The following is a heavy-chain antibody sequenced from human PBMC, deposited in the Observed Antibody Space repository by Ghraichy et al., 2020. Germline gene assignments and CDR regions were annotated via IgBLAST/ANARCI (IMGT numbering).Heavy chain of an antibody. J-gene: IGHJ6*02. CDR2: INHSGST. CDR1: GGSFSGYY. Sequence: SETLSLTCAVYGGSFSGYYWSWIRQPPGKGLEWIGEINHSGSTNYNPSLKSRVTISVDTSKNQFSLKLSSVTAADTAVYYCARGPTYDFWSGYYTTQFYYGMDVWGQGTTVTVSS. CDR3: ARGPTYDFWSGYYTTQFYYGMDV. V-gene: IGHV4-34*01. D-gene: IGHD3-3*01.